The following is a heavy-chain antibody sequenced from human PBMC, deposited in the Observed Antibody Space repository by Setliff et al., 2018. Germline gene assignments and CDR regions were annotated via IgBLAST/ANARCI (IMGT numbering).Heavy chain of an antibody. V-gene: IGHV3-48*04. CDR3: VRDTTSGRMLTT. Sequence: GGSLSLSCAASGFTFSTYGLNWVRQAPGKGLEWIPYLNNDGTTRYYADSVRGRFTISRDNARDSLYLQMNSLRAEDTAGYYCVRDTTSGRMLTTGGQGTLVTVSS. CDR1: GFTFSTYG. CDR2: LNNDGTTR. J-gene: IGHJ4*02. D-gene: IGHD1-26*01.